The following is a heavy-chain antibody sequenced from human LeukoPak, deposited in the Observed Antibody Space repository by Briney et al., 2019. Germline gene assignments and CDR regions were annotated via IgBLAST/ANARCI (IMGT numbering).Heavy chain of an antibody. V-gene: IGHV3-48*03. CDR2: ISSSGSTM. J-gene: IGHJ4*02. D-gene: IGHD3-10*01. Sequence: GGSLRLSCAASGFTITNYAMHWVRQAPGKGLEWVSYISSSGSTMYYADSVKGRFTISRDNAKNSLYLQMNSLRAEDTAVYYCARGSRITQYWGQGTLVTVSS. CDR1: GFTITNYA. CDR3: ARGSRITQY.